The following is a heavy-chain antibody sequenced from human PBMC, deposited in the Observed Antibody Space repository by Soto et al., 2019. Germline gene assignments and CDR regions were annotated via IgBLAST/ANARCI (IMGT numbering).Heavy chain of an antibody. Sequence: GGSLRLSCAASGFTFSSYAMHWVRQAPRKGLEWVAVISYDGSNKYYADSVKGRFTISRDNSKNTLYLQMNSLRAEDTAVYYCAREEWPVPRGYYYGMDVWGQGTTVTAP. D-gene: IGHD6-19*01. CDR1: GFTFSSYA. CDR2: ISYDGSNK. J-gene: IGHJ6*02. V-gene: IGHV3-30-3*01. CDR3: AREEWPVPRGYYYGMDV.